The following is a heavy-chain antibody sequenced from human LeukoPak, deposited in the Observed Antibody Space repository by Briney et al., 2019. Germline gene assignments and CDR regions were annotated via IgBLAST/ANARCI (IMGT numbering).Heavy chain of an antibody. J-gene: IGHJ4*02. CDR3: AKDHDVWGSYRYTVLDY. CDR1: GFTFSSYA. V-gene: IGHV3-23*01. Sequence: PGASLRPSCAASGFTFSSYAMSWVRQAPGKGLEWVSAISGSGGSTYYADSVKGRFTISRDNSKNTLYLQMNSLRAEDTAVYYCAKDHDVWGSYRYTVLDYWGQGTLVTVSS. D-gene: IGHD3-16*02. CDR2: ISGSGGST.